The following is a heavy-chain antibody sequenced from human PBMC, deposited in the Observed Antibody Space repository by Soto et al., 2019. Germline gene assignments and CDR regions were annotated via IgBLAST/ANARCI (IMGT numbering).Heavy chain of an antibody. V-gene: IGHV3-23*01. CDR3: AKVAVPAAASDMIIYYYYYMDV. CDR2: ISGRGGSK. Sequence: PGGSLRLSCAASGFTFSSYAMSWVRQAPGKGLEWVSAISGRGGSKYYAESVKGRFTISRDNSKNTLYLQMNSLRAEDTAVYYCAKVAVPAAASDMIIYYYYYMDVWGKGTTVTVSS. CDR1: GFTFSSYA. D-gene: IGHD2-2*01. J-gene: IGHJ6*03.